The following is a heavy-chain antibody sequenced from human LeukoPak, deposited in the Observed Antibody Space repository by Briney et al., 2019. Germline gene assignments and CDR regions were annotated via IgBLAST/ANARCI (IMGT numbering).Heavy chain of an antibody. V-gene: IGHV3-48*04. J-gene: IGHJ4*02. CDR3: ARGGDYGDY. CDR2: ISSSSSTI. Sequence: GGSLRLSCAASGFTFSSYSMNWVRQAPGKGLEWVSYISSSSSTIYYADSVKGRFTISRDNAKNSLYLQMNSLRAEDTAVYYCARGGDYGDYWGQGTLVTVSS. CDR1: GFTFSSYS. D-gene: IGHD3-16*01.